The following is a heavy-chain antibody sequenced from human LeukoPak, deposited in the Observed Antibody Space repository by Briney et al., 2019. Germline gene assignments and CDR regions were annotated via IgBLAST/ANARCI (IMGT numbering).Heavy chain of an antibody. CDR3: ARGHTAVTRHFDF. CDR2: ISSSSSTI. D-gene: IGHD4-17*01. J-gene: IGHJ4*02. Sequence: PGGSLRLSCAASGFTFSDYSMNWVRQAPGKGLEWISYISSSSSTIYYADSVKGRFTISRDDAKNLLYLDMNSLRAEDTAVYYCARGHTAVTRHFDFWGQGTLVTVSS. V-gene: IGHV3-48*04. CDR1: GFTFSDYS.